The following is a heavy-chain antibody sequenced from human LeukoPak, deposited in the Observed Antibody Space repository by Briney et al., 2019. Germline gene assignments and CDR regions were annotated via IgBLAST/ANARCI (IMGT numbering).Heavy chain of an antibody. CDR3: ARDAWNTMIVGDAFDI. Sequence: ASVKVSCKASGYTFSSYGISWVRQAPGQGLEWMGWISAYNGNTNYAQKLQGRVTMTTDTSTSTAYMELRSPRSDDTAVYYCARDAWNTMIVGDAFDIWGQGTMVTVSS. V-gene: IGHV1-18*01. D-gene: IGHD3-22*01. CDR2: ISAYNGNT. CDR1: GYTFSSYG. J-gene: IGHJ3*02.